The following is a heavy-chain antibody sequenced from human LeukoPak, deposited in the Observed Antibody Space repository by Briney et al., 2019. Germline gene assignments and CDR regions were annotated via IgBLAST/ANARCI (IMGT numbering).Heavy chain of an antibody. CDR1: RFTFSSYA. CDR3: ARDLGQYYDTSDNWFDP. V-gene: IGHV3-23*01. J-gene: IGHJ5*02. Sequence: GGSLRLSCAASRFTFSSYAMSWVRQAPGKGLEWVSAISGSGGSTYYADPVKGRFTISRDNAKNTLNLQMNSLRAEDTAVYYCARDLGQYYDTSDNWFDPWGQGTLVTVSS. D-gene: IGHD3-22*01. CDR2: ISGSGGST.